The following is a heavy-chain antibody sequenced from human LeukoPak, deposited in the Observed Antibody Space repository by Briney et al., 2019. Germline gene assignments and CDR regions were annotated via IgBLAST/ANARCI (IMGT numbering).Heavy chain of an antibody. CDR2: IRGYNGNT. D-gene: IGHD2-2*01. CDR1: GYTFSSYG. Sequence: GASVKVSCRASGYTFSSYGISWVRQAPGQGLEWMGWIRGYNGNTNYAQKLQGRVTMTTDTSTGTAYMELRSLRSDDTAIYYCARAGYCSSTSCYWFDPWGQGTLVTVSS. J-gene: IGHJ5*02. CDR3: ARAGYCSSTSCYWFDP. V-gene: IGHV1-18*01.